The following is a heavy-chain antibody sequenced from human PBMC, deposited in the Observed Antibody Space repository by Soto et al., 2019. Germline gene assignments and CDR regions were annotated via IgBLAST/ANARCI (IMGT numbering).Heavy chain of an antibody. Sequence: QVQLVQSGAEVKKPGASVKVSCKASGYTFTSYYMHWVRQAPGQGLEWMGIINPSGGSTSYAQKFQGRVTMTRDTSTSTVYMELSSLRSEDTAVYYCARDSVVGTEGFDYFDYWGQGTLVTVSS. D-gene: IGHD2-21*02. V-gene: IGHV1-46*01. CDR3: ARDSVVGTEGFDYFDY. CDR2: INPSGGST. CDR1: GYTFTSYY. J-gene: IGHJ4*02.